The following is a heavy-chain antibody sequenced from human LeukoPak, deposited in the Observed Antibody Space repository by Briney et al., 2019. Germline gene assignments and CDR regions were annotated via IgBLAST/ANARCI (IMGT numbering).Heavy chain of an antibody. CDR2: IYTSGST. J-gene: IGHJ6*03. D-gene: IGHD1-14*01. CDR1: GGSISSYY. Sequence: SETLSLTCTVSGGSISSYYWSWIRQPPGKGLEWIGYIYTSGSTYYNPSLKSRVTISVDTSKNQFSLKLSSVTAADTAVYYCAREITGTTSYYYYYYMDVWGKGTTVTVSS. CDR3: AREITGTTSYYYYYYMDV. V-gene: IGHV4-4*09.